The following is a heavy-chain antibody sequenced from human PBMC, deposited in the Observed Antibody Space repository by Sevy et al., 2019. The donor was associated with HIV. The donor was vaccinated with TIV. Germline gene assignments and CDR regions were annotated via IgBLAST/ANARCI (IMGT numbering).Heavy chain of an antibody. V-gene: IGHV3-7*01. J-gene: IGHJ4*02. CDR3: ARDDYVWGSYRQGIDY. CDR1: GFTFSSYW. D-gene: IGHD3-16*02. Sequence: GGSLRLSCAASGFTFSSYWMSWVRQAPGKGLEWVANIKQDGSEKYYVDSVKGRFTISGDNAKNSLYLQMNSLRAEDTAVYYCARDDYVWGSYRQGIDYWGQGTLVTVSS. CDR2: IKQDGSEK.